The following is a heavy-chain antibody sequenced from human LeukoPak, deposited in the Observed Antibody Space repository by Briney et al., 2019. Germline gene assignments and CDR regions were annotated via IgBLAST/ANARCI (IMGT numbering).Heavy chain of an antibody. J-gene: IGHJ4*02. Sequence: GGTLRLSCAASGFTFSSYGMHWVRQAPGKGLEWVAVISYEGGNKNYADSVKGRSTIHREHSKNTLYLQLNSLRPEDTALYYCAPMGYIGYDPPRGFDYWGQGTLVTVSS. CDR3: APMGYIGYDPPRGFDY. V-gene: IGHV3-30*03. CDR1: GFTFSSYG. CDR2: ISYEGGNK. D-gene: IGHD5-12*01.